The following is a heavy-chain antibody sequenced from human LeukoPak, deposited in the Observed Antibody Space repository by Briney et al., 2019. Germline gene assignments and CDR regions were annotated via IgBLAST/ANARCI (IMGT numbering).Heavy chain of an antibody. CDR3: ARLPITYSYFDWSQYYFDY. CDR2: ISAYNGNT. Sequence: ASVKVSCKASGYTFTSYGISWVRQAPGQGLEWMGWISAYNGNTNYARKLQGRVTMTTDTSTSTAYMELRSLRSDDTAVYYCARLPITYSYFDWSQYYFDYWGQGTLVTVSS. CDR1: GYTFTSYG. J-gene: IGHJ4*02. D-gene: IGHD3-9*01. V-gene: IGHV1-18*01.